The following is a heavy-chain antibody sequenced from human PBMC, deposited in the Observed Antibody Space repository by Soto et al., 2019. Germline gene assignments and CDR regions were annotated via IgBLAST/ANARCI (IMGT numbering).Heavy chain of an antibody. CDR1: GVTCINYV. J-gene: IGHJ4*02. Sequence: GSLRLSCAASGVTCINYVRSLARQVPGKGPEWVSSISESGERTYYADSVKGRFTISRDKSKNMLYLQMNSLTADDTAVYYCAKRSADYFDLWGQGTLVTVSS. CDR3: AKRSADYFDL. V-gene: IGHV3-23*01. CDR2: ISESGERT.